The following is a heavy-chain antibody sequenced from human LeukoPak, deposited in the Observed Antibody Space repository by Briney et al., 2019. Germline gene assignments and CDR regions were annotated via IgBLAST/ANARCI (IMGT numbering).Heavy chain of an antibody. CDR2: ITNNGGYT. D-gene: IGHD3-3*01. CDR1: GFSLSSSA. V-gene: IGHV3-64*01. CDR3: AGASPDGFYVY. J-gene: IGHJ4*02. Sequence: GGSLRLSCAASGFSLSSSAMHWVRQAPGKGLEYVSAITNNGGYTYYANSVKGRFTISRDNSKNTLYLQMGSRRTEDTAVYYCAGASPDGFYVYWGQRTVVTVSS.